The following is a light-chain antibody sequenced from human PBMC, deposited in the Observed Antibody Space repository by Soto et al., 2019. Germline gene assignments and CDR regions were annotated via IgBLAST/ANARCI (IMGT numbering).Light chain of an antibody. CDR2: YAS. CDR3: QQRSNWPPYT. J-gene: IGKJ2*01. CDR1: QSVSSY. Sequence: EIVLTQSPATLSLSPGERATLSCRASQSVSSYLAWYQQKPGQAPRLLIYYASNRATGIPARFSGSGSRTDFTITISSLESEDFAVYYCQQRSNWPPYTFGQGTKLEIK. V-gene: IGKV3-11*01.